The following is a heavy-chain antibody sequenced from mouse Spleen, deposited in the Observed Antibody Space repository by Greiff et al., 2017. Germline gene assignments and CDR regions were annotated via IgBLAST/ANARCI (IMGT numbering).Heavy chain of an antibody. CDR3: ARDGFITTDGFAY. J-gene: IGHJ3*01. D-gene: IGHD1-1*01. CDR2: ISDGGSYT. Sequence: DVMLVESGGGLVKPGGSLKLSCAASGFTFSSYAMSWVRQTPEKRLEWVATISDGGSYTYYPDNVKGRFTISRDNAKNNLYLQMSHLKSEDTAMYYCARDGFITTDGFAYWGQGTLVTVSA. V-gene: IGHV5-4*01. CDR1: GFTFSSYA.